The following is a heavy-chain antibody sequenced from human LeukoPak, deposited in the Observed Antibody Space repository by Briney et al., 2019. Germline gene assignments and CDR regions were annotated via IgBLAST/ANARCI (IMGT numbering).Heavy chain of an antibody. J-gene: IGHJ1*01. CDR3: TSLWFGSKGEMVQH. V-gene: IGHV3-53*01. CDR1: GFTVSSNY. D-gene: IGHD3-10*01. CDR2: IYSGGST. Sequence: GGSLRLSCAASGFTVSSNYMSWVRQAPGKGLEWVSVIYSGGSTYYADSVKGRFTISRDNSKNTLYLQMNSLRAGDTAVYYCTSLWFGSKGEMVQHWGQGTLVTVSS.